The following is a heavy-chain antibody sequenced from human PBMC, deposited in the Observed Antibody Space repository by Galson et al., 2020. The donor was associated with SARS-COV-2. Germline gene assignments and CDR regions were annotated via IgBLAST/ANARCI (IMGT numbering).Heavy chain of an antibody. J-gene: IGHJ4*02. D-gene: IGHD2-21*02. CDR2: FEPEDGET. CDR3: ATKPAILTVVTPPDY. V-gene: IGHV1-24*01. CDR1: GYTLTKLS. Sequence: GESLKISCKVSGYTLTKLSMHWVRQAHGKGLKRMGGFEPEDGETIYVQKFQGRVTMTEDTSTVTAYMELSSLRSEDTAVYYCATKPAILTVVTPPDYWGQGTLVTGSS.